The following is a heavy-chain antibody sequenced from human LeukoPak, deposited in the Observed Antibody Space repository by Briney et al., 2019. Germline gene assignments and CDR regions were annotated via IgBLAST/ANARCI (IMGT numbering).Heavy chain of an antibody. CDR3: ARDFSPMRADSTGGNVWFDAFDI. Sequence: GGSLRLSCAASGFTFSSYSMNWVRQAPGKGLEWVSYISSSSSTIYYADSVKGRFTISRDNAKNSLYLQMNSLRAEDTAVYYCARDFSPMRADSTGGNVWFDAFDIWGQGTMVTVSS. J-gene: IGHJ3*02. V-gene: IGHV3-48*04. CDR2: ISSSSSTI. D-gene: IGHD3-16*01. CDR1: GFTFSSYS.